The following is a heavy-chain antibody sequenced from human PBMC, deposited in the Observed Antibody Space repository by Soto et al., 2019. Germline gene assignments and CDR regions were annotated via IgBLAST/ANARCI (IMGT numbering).Heavy chain of an antibody. CDR2: IYSGGST. CDR3: AREAMITFGGVIVISGWYDY. D-gene: IGHD3-16*02. J-gene: IGHJ4*02. V-gene: IGHV3-66*01. Sequence: GGSLRLSCAASGFTVSSNYMSWVRQAPGKGLEWVSVIYSGGSTYYADSEKGRFTISRDNSKNTLYLQMNSLRAEDTAVYYCAREAMITFGGVIVISGWYDYWGQGTLVTAPQ. CDR1: GFTVSSNY.